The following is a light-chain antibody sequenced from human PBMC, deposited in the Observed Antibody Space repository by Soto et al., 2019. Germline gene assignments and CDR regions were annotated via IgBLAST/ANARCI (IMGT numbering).Light chain of an antibody. CDR1: QGISIY. V-gene: IGKV1-39*01. J-gene: IGKJ5*01. CDR2: SAS. Sequence: DFHLTQSPSSLSASGGCRVTITFRASQGISIYLAWYQQKPVKAPTLLIYSASTLQSGVPSRFSGSGSGTDFTLTIRSLQPEDFATYYCQQSYSTTTIPFGPGTRLEIK. CDR3: QQSYSTTTIP.